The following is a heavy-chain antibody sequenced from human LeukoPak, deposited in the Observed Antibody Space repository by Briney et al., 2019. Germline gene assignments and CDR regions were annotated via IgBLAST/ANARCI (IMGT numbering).Heavy chain of an antibody. Sequence: GGSLRLSCAASGFTFSSYAMSWVRQAPGKGLEWVSAISGSGGSTYYADSVKGRFTISRDNSKNTLYLQMNSLRAEDTAVYYCAKDQAVAGRLQSDYWGQGTPVTVSS. CDR1: GFTFSSYA. CDR3: AKDQAVAGRLQSDY. CDR2: ISGSGGST. J-gene: IGHJ4*02. D-gene: IGHD6-19*01. V-gene: IGHV3-23*01.